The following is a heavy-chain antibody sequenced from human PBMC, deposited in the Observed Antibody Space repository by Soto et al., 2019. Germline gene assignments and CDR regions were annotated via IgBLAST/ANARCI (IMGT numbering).Heavy chain of an antibody. V-gene: IGHV4-59*01. Sequence: KLRETLSLTCTVYGDSMRSFYWSWIRQPPGKGLEWIGNIYYSGSTNYNPSRKSRVTMSVDMSRNQVSLKLSSVTAADTAVYYCTRVGGYYGDYPNFDYWGQGALVTVSS. CDR1: GDSMRSFY. J-gene: IGHJ4*02. D-gene: IGHD4-17*01. CDR3: TRVGGYYGDYPNFDY. CDR2: IYYSGST.